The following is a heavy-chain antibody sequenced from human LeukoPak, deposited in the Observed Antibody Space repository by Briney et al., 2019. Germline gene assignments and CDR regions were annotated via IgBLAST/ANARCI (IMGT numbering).Heavy chain of an antibody. Sequence: GGSLRLSCAASGFTFSSYWIHWVRQAPGKGLVWVSRINGDGSSTTYADSVKGRFTISRDNAKNTLYLQMNSLRAEDTALYYCAREGYFENFEDWGQGTLVAVSS. CDR3: AREGYFENFED. J-gene: IGHJ4*02. CDR2: INGDGSST. V-gene: IGHV3-74*01. D-gene: IGHD3-9*01. CDR1: GFTFSSYW.